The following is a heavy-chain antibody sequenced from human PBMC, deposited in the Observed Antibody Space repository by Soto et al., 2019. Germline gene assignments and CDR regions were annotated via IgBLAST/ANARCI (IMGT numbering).Heavy chain of an antibody. J-gene: IGHJ5*02. Sequence: GGSLRLSCAASGFTFSSYAMSWVRQAPGKGLEGVSAISGSGGSTYYADSVKGRFTISRDNSKNTLYLQMNSLRAEDTAVYYCAKDPSHYDILTGHLPYNWFDPWGQGTLVTVSS. V-gene: IGHV3-23*01. CDR2: ISGSGGST. D-gene: IGHD3-9*01. CDR1: GFTFSSYA. CDR3: AKDPSHYDILTGHLPYNWFDP.